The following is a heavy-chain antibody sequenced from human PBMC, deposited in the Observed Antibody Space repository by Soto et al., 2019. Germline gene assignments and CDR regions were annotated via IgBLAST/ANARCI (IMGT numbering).Heavy chain of an antibody. V-gene: IGHV4-39*01. CDR2: IYYSGST. J-gene: IGHJ4*02. CDR1: GGSISSSSYY. CDR3: ARHTVAYYFDY. D-gene: IGHD4-17*01. Sequence: QLQLQESDPGLVKPSETLSLTCTVSGGSISSSSYYWGWIRQPPGKGLEWIGSIYYSGSTYYNPSLKSRVTISVDTSKNQFSLKLSSVTAADTAVYYCARHTVAYYFDYWGQGTLVTVSS.